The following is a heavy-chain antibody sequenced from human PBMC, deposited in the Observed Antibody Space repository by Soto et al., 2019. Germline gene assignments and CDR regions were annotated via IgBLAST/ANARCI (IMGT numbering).Heavy chain of an antibody. CDR3: AKQQLGYWHFAL. V-gene: IGHV1-2*04. CDR1: VFYFTDFY. Sequence: VQLVQSGAEVTKPGASVKVSCKASVFYFTDFYIHWWRQAPGQGLEWLRWINPNSGGTNYAQNFQCWVTMTRDTSISTAYMEPRTLRSADTSVYYGAKQQLGYWHFALWGRGTLVTVSS. CDR2: INPNSGGT. D-gene: IGHD6-13*01. J-gene: IGHJ2*01.